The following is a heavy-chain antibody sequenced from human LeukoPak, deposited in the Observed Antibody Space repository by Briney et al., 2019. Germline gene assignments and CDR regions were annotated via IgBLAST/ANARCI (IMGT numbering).Heavy chain of an antibody. D-gene: IGHD4-23*01. CDR1: GFTFDDYA. J-gene: IGHJ4*02. CDR3: ARDYGGSSPFDY. V-gene: IGHV3-9*01. CDR2: INWNSDSI. Sequence: GGSLRLCCAVSGFTFDDYAMHWVRQVPGKGLEWVSGINWNSDSIGYADSVKGRFTTSRDNAKNSLYLQMNSLRAEDTAVYYCARDYGGSSPFDYWGQGTLVTVSS.